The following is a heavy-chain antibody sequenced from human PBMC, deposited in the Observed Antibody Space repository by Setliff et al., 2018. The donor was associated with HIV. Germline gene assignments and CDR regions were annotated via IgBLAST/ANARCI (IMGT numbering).Heavy chain of an antibody. CDR2: VHHSGST. CDR3: ARAMRGVVVTNMYYYYGMDV. V-gene: IGHV4-38-2*01. Sequence: SETLSLTCAVSGYSISTAYYWAWIRQPPGKGLEWIGGVHHSGSTHYNPSLRSRVTISPQTSKNQFSLKLSSVTAADTAVYYCARAMRGVVVTNMYYYYGMDVWGQGTTVTVSS. CDR1: GYSISTAYY. J-gene: IGHJ6*02. D-gene: IGHD2-21*02.